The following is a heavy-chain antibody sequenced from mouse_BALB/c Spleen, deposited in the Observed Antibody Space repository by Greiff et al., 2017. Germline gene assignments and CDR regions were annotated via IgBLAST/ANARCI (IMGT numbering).Heavy chain of an antibody. J-gene: IGHJ1*01. CDR2: ISNGGGST. Sequence: EVKLMESGGGLVQPGGSLKLSCAASGFTFSSYTMSWVRQTPEKRLEWVAYISNGGGSTYYPDTVKGRFTISRDNAKNTLYLQMSSLKSEDTAMYYCARHKNSYWYFDVWGAGTTVTVSS. D-gene: IGHD5-2*01. CDR3: ARHKNSYWYFDV. V-gene: IGHV5-12-2*01. CDR1: GFTFSSYT.